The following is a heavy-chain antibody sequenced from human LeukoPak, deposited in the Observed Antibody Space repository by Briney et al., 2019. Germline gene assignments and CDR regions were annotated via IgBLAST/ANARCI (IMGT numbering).Heavy chain of an antibody. J-gene: IGHJ6*02. CDR1: GFTFSDYE. CDR2: ISRSGSNI. Sequence: GRSLRLSCVASGFTFSDYEMNWVRQAPGKGLEWVSYISRSGSNIYYADAVKGRFTISRDNAKNSLDLQMNSLRAEDTAVYYCARVPYYATYGMDVWGQGTLVTVSS. D-gene: IGHD3-3*01. CDR3: ARVPYYATYGMDV. V-gene: IGHV3-48*03.